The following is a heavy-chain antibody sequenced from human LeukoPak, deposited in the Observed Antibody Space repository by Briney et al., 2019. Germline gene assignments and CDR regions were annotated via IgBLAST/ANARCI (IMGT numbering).Heavy chain of an antibody. D-gene: IGHD6-19*01. J-gene: IGHJ4*02. Sequence: GGSLRLSCAASGFTFSSYAMSWVRQAPGKGLEWVSVIYSGGSTYYADSVKGRFTISRDNSKNTLYLQMNSLRAEDTAVYYCARGMYSSGWYSDYWGQGTLVTVSS. CDR2: IYSGGST. CDR3: ARGMYSSGWYSDY. V-gene: IGHV3-66*01. CDR1: GFTFSSYA.